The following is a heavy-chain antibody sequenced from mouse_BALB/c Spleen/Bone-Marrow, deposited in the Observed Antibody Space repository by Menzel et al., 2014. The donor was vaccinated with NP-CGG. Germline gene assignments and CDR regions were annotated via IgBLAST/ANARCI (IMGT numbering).Heavy chain of an antibody. Sequence: VHVKQSGPELVKPGASVKISCKASGYSFTGYFMNWVMQSHGKSLEWIGRINPYNGDTFYNQKFKSKATLTVDKSSSTAHMELRSLASEDSVVYYCARVTTDWYFDVWGAGTTVTVSS. CDR2: INPYNGDT. CDR1: GYSFTGYF. CDR3: ARVTTDWYFDV. D-gene: IGHD1-1*01. J-gene: IGHJ1*01. V-gene: IGHV1-20*02.